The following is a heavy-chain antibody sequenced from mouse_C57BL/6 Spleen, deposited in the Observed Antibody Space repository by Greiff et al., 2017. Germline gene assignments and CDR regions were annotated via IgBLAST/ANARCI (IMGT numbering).Heavy chain of an antibody. CDR3: ARLYYDYDEGDMDY. CDR2: IRNKANGYTT. CDR1: GFTFTDYY. V-gene: IGHV7-3*01. D-gene: IGHD2-4*01. Sequence: EVHLVESGGGLVQPGGSLSLSCAASGFTFTDYYMSWVRQPPGKALEWLGFIRNKANGYTTEYSASVKGRFTISRDNSQSILYLQMNALRAEDSATYYCARLYYDYDEGDMDYWGQGTSVTVSS. J-gene: IGHJ4*01.